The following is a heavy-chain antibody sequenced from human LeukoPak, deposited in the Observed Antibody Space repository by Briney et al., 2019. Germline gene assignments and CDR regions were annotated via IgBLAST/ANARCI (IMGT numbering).Heavy chain of an antibody. CDR1: VGLFRGYY. CDR2: INHSWCT. D-gene: IGHD2-15*01. J-gene: IGHJ5*02. Sequence: PSETVSLTCAVYVGLFRGYYWSGMRQPPGKGREWMGEINHSWCTNYNPSLKSRVTISVDTSKNHFSLKLSSVTAAGTAVDYLCRKKGAASRAWFDPWGPGNLGSVSS. CDR3: CRKKGAASRAWFDP. V-gene: IGHV4-34*01.